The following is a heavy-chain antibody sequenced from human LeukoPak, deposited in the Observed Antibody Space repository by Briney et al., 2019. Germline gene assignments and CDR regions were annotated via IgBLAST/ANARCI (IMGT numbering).Heavy chain of an antibody. D-gene: IGHD3-10*01. V-gene: IGHV3-30*02. J-gene: IGHJ3*02. CDR2: IRYDGSNK. CDR1: GFTFSSYS. Sequence: GGSLRLSCAASGFTFSSYSMNWLRQAPGKGLEWVAFIRYDGSNKYYADSVKGRFTISRDNSKNTLYLQMNSLRAEDTAVYYCAKERVITLGSDAFDIWGQGTMVTVSS. CDR3: AKERVITLGSDAFDI.